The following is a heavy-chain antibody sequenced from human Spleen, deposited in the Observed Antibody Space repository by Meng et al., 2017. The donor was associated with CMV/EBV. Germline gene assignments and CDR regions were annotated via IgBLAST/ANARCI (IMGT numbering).Heavy chain of an antibody. Sequence: KVSCKGSGYSFAHYWIGWVRQMPGKGLEWMGIIYPDDSDTRYSPSFQGQVTISADKSTTTAYLEWRSLKASDTAMYYCARVSVGRNYDSWSGYYTHGDDQWGQGTLVTVS. CDR2: IYPDDSDT. J-gene: IGHJ4*02. CDR1: GYSFAHYW. D-gene: IGHD3-3*01. V-gene: IGHV5-51*01. CDR3: ARVSVGRNYDSWSGYYTHGDDQ.